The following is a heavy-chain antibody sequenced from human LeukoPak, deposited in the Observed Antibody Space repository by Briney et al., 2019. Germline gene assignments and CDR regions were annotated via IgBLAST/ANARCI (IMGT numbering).Heavy chain of an antibody. V-gene: IGHV3-21*01. CDR2: ISSSSSYI. CDR3: ARDPLSYYDSSGYSY. D-gene: IGHD3-22*01. CDR1: GFTFSSYS. Sequence: PGGSLRLSCAASGFTFSSYSMNWVRQAPGKGLEWVSSISSSSSYIYYADSVKGRFTISRDNAKNSLYLQMNSPRAEDTAVYYCARDPLSYYDSSGYSYWGQGTLVTVSS. J-gene: IGHJ4*02.